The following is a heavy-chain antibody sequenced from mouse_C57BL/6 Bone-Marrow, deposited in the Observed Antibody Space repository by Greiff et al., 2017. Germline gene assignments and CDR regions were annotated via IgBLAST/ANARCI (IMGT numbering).Heavy chain of an antibody. J-gene: IGHJ1*03. CDR2: IYPTDSET. Sequence: QVQLQQPGAELVRPGSSVKLSCKASGYTFTSYWMDWVKQRPGQGLEWIGNIYPTDSETHYNQKFKDKATLTADKSSSTAYMQRSSLTSEDSAVYDCARLGYYGSPWYFDVWGTGTTVTVSS. D-gene: IGHD1-1*01. CDR3: ARLGYYGSPWYFDV. CDR1: GYTFTSYW. V-gene: IGHV1-61*01.